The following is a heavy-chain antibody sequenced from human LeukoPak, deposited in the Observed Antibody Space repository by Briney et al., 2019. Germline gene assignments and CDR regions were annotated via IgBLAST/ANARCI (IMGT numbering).Heavy chain of an antibody. CDR2: IYYSGST. CDR3: ASGGSYYYFDY. V-gene: IGHV4-59*01. Sequence: SETLSLTCTVSGGSISSYYWSWIRQPPGKGLEWIGYIYYSGSTNYNPSLKSRVTISVDTSKNQFSLKLSSVTAADTAVYYCASGGSYYYFDYWGQGTLVTVSS. J-gene: IGHJ4*02. CDR1: GGSISSYY. D-gene: IGHD1-26*01.